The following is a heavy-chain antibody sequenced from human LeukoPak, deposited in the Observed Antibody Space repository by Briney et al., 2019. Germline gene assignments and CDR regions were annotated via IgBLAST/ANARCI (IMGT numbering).Heavy chain of an antibody. D-gene: IGHD1-14*01. CDR3: ATGQTDSRYFFDF. CDR2: IKTDGRST. J-gene: IGHJ4*02. Sequence: PGGSLRLSCAASGFTFSSYAMSWVRQAPGKGLVWVSRIKTDGRSTTYADSVKGRVTISRDNAKNTLYLQMSSLRAEDTAVYYCATGQTDSRYFFDFWGQGTLVTVSS. CDR1: GFTFSSYA. V-gene: IGHV3-74*01.